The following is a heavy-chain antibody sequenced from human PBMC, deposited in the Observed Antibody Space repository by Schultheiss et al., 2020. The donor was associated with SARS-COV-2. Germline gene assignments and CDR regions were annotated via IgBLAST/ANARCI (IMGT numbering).Heavy chain of an antibody. J-gene: IGHJ4*02. Sequence: GGSLRLSCAASGFTFSDYYMNWVRQAPGKGLEWVSSINGRSNYIFYADSVKGRFTISRDNAKNSLYLQMNSLRAEDTAVYYCAKDQGPISIAVAGTPDYWGQGTLVTVSS. V-gene: IGHV3-21*01. CDR2: INGRSNYI. CDR1: GFTFSDYY. D-gene: IGHD6-19*01. CDR3: AKDQGPISIAVAGTPDY.